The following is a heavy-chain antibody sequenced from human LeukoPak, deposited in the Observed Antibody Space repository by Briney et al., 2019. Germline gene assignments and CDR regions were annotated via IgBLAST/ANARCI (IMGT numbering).Heavy chain of an antibody. Sequence: GASVKVSCKASGGTFSSYAISWVRQAPGQGLEWMGGIIPIFGTANYAQKFQGRVTITTDESTSTAYMELSSLRSEDTAVYYCATHPGDPPGYWGQGTLVTVSS. D-gene: IGHD7-27*01. CDR1: GGTFSSYA. CDR3: ATHPGDPPGY. J-gene: IGHJ4*02. CDR2: IIPIFGTA. V-gene: IGHV1-69*05.